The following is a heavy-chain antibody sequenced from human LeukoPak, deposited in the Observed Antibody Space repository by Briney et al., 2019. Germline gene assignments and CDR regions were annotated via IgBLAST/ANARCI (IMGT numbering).Heavy chain of an antibody. V-gene: IGHV3-30*18. CDR1: GFTFSSYG. Sequence: GGSLRLSCAASGFTFSSYGMHWVRQAPGKGLEWVAVISYDGSNKYYADSVKGRFTISRDNSKNTLYPQMNSLRAEDTAVYYCAKAVSGYWGQGTLVTVSS. J-gene: IGHJ4*02. CDR3: AKAVSGY. CDR2: ISYDGSNK.